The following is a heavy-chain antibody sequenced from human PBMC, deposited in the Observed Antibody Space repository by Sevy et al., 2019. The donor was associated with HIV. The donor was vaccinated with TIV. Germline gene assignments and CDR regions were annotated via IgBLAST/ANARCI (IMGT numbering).Heavy chain of an antibody. CDR2: IYYSGST. J-gene: IGHJ3*02. CDR3: ARDKERQVTAHAFDI. Sequence: SETLSLTCTVSDGSISSGGYYWSWIRQHPGKGLEWIGYIYYSGSTYYNPSLKSRVTISVDTSKNQFSLKLSSVTAADTAVYYCARDKERQVTAHAFDIWGQGTMVTVSS. CDR1: DGSISSGGYY. D-gene: IGHD2-21*02. V-gene: IGHV4-31*03.